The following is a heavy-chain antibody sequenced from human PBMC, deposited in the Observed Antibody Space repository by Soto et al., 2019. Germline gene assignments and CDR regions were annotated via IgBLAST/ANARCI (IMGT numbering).Heavy chain of an antibody. J-gene: IGHJ4*02. V-gene: IGHV3-30*18. CDR1: GFIFSSYG. D-gene: IGHD3-10*01. Sequence: QVQLAESWGGLVQPGRSLRLSCAASGFIFSSYGMHWIRQAPGKGLEWVAVISYDGSSEVYADSVKGRFTISRDKSKSTVCLQMNSLRAEDTAVYFCAKDPGGELLRFDYWGQGTLVTVSS. CDR2: ISYDGSSE. CDR3: AKDPGGELLRFDY.